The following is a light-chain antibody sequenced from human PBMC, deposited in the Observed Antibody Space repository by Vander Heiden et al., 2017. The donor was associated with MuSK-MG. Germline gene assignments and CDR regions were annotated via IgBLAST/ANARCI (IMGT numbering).Light chain of an antibody. V-gene: IGLV1-47*01. CDR1: SSNIRYNY. J-gene: IGLJ2*01. CDR3: SAWDDTLSGVV. CDR2: RDN. Sequence: QSVLTQPPSASGTPGQRVTISCSGSSSNIRYNYVYWYQHVPGTAPKFLIYRDNERPSGVPDRFSASKSGTSASLVISGLRSEDEADYYCSAWDDTLSGVVLGGGTKLTVL.